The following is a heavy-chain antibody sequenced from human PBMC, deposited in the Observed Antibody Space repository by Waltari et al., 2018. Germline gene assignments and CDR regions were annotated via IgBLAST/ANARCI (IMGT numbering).Heavy chain of an antibody. CDR2: INHSGST. Sequence: QVQLQQWGAGLLKPSETLSLTCAVYGGSFSGYYWSWIRQPPGKGLEWIGEINHSGSTNDNPSLKSRVTISVDTSKNQFSLKLSSVTAADTAVYYCARGPYDYVWGSYRYTGWFDPWGQGTLVTVSS. V-gene: IGHV4-34*01. D-gene: IGHD3-16*02. J-gene: IGHJ5*02. CDR1: GGSFSGYY. CDR3: ARGPYDYVWGSYRYTGWFDP.